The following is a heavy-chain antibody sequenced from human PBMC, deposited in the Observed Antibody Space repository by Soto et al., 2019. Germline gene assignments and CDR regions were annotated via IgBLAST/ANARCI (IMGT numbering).Heavy chain of an antibody. CDR2: IYYSGST. CDR1: RYSICSSSDL. J-gene: IGHJ5*02. D-gene: IGHD3-9*01. Sequence: SGNPFPTCPGPRYSICSSSDLWAWIRQHQEKGLEWIGSIYYSGSTYYNPSLKSRVTISVDTSKNQFSLKLSSVTAADTAVYYCARHHYSLTVYEVVGWGDPWGQGTLVTVSS. V-gene: IGHV4-39*01. CDR3: ARHHYSLTVYEVVGWGDP.